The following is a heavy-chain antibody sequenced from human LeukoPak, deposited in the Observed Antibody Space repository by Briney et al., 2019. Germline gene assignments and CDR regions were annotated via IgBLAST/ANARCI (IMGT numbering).Heavy chain of an antibody. CDR2: INHSGST. CDR3: ARAVAAGAYYGMDV. J-gene: IGHJ6*02. D-gene: IGHD6-13*01. Sequence: SETLSLTCAVYGASFSGYYWSWIRQPPGKGLEWIGEINHSGSTNYNPSLKSRVTISVDTSKNQFSLKLSSVTAADTAVYYCARAVAAGAYYGMDVWGQGTTVTVSS. CDR1: GASFSGYY. V-gene: IGHV4-34*01.